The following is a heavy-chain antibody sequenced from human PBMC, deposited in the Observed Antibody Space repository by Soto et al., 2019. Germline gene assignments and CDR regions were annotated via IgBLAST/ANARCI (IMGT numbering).Heavy chain of an antibody. V-gene: IGHV4-39*01. CDR1: GGSISSSSYF. J-gene: IGHJ5*02. Sequence: PSEPLSLTCSVSGGSISSSSYFWGWIRQPPGKGLEWIGSIYYSGSTYYNPSLKSRVTVSVDTSKNQFSLKLSSVTAADTAVYYCARHPSDFWFDPWGQGTLVTVS. CDR3: ARHPSDFWFDP. D-gene: IGHD2-21*02. CDR2: IYYSGST.